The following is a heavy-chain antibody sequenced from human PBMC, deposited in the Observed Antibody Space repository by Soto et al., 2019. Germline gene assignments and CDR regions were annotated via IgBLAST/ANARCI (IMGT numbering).Heavy chain of an antibody. CDR3: AKGRGTITRYFGMDV. CDR2: ISGSGGST. CDR1: GFTFSSYA. J-gene: IGHJ6*02. V-gene: IGHV3-23*01. Sequence: EVQLLESGGGLVQPGGSLRLLCAASGFTFSSYAMSWVRQAPGKGLEWVSEISGSGGSTYYADSVKGRFTISRDNSKSTLYLQMNSLRAEDTAIYFCAKGRGTITRYFGMDVWGQGTTVTVSS. D-gene: IGHD1-20*01.